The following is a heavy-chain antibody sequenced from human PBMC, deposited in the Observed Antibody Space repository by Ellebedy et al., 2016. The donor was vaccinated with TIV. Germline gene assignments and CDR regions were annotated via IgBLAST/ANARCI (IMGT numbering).Heavy chain of an antibody. J-gene: IGHJ6*02. D-gene: IGHD3-22*01. CDR2: INHGGST. CDR3: ARCYYDTSGYYYGGMDV. CDR1: GGSFSINY. Sequence: SETLSLTCAVYGGSFSINYWSWIRQPPGKGLEWIGEINHGGSTNYNPSLKSRVTISVDTSKNQFSLKLNSVTAADTAVYYCARCYYDTSGYYYGGMDVWGQGTTVTVSS. V-gene: IGHV4-34*01.